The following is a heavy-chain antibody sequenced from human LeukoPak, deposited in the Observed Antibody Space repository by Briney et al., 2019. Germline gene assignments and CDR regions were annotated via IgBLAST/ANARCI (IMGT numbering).Heavy chain of an antibody. Sequence: GRSLRLSCAASGFTFSSYGMSWVRQAPGKGLEWVSVISGGGSTYYADSVEGRFTISRDNSKNTLYLQMNSLRAEDTAVYYCAKDLSEEDSSGYYYWNAFDIWGQGTMVTVSS. V-gene: IGHV3-23*01. CDR3: AKDLSEEDSSGYYYWNAFDI. J-gene: IGHJ3*02. CDR1: GFTFSSYG. CDR2: ISGGGST. D-gene: IGHD3-22*01.